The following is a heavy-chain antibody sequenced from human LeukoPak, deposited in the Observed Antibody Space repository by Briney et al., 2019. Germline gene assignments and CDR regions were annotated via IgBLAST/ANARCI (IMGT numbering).Heavy chain of an antibody. D-gene: IGHD2-15*01. Sequence: ASVKVSCKASGYTFTSYYMHWVRQAPGQGLEWMGIINPSGGSTSYAQKFQGRVTMTRDTSTSTVYMELSGLRSEDTAVYYCARELRGYAFYIWGQGTMVTVSS. CDR1: GYTFTSYY. J-gene: IGHJ3*02. CDR2: INPSGGST. V-gene: IGHV1-46*01. CDR3: ARELRGYAFYI.